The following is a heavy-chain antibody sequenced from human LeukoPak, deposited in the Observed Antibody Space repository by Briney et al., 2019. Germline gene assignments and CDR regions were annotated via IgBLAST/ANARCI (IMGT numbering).Heavy chain of an antibody. Sequence: SETLSLTCSVSGRSISSSSSYWAWIRQSPGKGLEWIGSIYTSGTTHYSPSLKSRVTMSVDPSKNQFSLTLGSVTAADTAVYYCARGRRTTVNYWGQGTLVTVSS. J-gene: IGHJ4*02. CDR1: GRSISSSSSY. V-gene: IGHV4-39*01. D-gene: IGHD4-17*01. CDR2: IYTSGTT. CDR3: ARGRRTTVNY.